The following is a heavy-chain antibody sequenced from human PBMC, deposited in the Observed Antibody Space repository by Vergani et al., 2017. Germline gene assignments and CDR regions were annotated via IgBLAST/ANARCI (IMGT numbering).Heavy chain of an antibody. CDR1: GFTVSSNY. CDR2: IYSGGST. Sequence: EVQLVESGGGLVQPGGSLRLSCAASGFTVSSNYMSWVRQAPGKGLEWVSVIYSGGSTYYADSVKGRFTISRDNSKNTLYLQMKSLRAEDTAVYYCARALSRYYYDTPRWFDPWGQGTLVTVSS. J-gene: IGHJ5*02. D-gene: IGHD3-22*01. V-gene: IGHV3-66*02. CDR3: ARALSRYYYDTPRWFDP.